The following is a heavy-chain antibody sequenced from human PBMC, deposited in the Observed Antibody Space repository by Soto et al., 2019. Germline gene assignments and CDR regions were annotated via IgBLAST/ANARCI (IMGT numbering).Heavy chain of an antibody. Sequence: CCALDSVCHSPKKRLEWMGRINARNGNTKYSQKFQGRVSITRDTSVSTAYMELSSLRSEDTAVYYCARDLGTKEEVVRRYYYYVLEVWGQRT. V-gene: IGHV1-3*01. CDR3: ARDLGTKEEVVRRYYYYVLEV. CDR1: CCA. J-gene: IGHJ6*02. CDR2: INARNGNT. D-gene: IGHD3-16*01.